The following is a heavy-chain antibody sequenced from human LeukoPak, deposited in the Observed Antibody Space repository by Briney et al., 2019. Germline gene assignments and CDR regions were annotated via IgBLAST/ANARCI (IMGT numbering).Heavy chain of an antibody. Sequence: SLRLSCAASGFTFSSYAMHWVRQAPGKGLEWVAVISYDGSNKYYADSVKGRFTISRDNSKNTLFLQMDSLRAEDTAIYYCAKDLHIVVVTAIDYWGQGSLVTVSS. CDR1: GFTFSSYA. CDR3: AKDLHIVVVTAIDY. D-gene: IGHD2-21*02. V-gene: IGHV3-30-3*01. J-gene: IGHJ4*02. CDR2: ISYDGSNK.